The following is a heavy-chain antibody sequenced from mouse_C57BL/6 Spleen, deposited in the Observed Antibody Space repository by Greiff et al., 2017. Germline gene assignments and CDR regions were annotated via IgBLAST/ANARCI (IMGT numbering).Heavy chain of an antibody. Sequence: VQLQQSGPVLVKPGASVKMSCKASGYTFTDYYMNWVKQSHGTSLEWIGVINPYNGGTSYNQKFKGKATLTVDTSSSTAYMELNSLTSEDSAVYYCARGGVITTVVSPCAYWGQGTLVTVSA. CDR2: INPYNGGT. CDR1: GYTFTDYY. D-gene: IGHD1-1*01. J-gene: IGHJ3*01. V-gene: IGHV1-19*01. CDR3: ARGGVITTVVSPCAY.